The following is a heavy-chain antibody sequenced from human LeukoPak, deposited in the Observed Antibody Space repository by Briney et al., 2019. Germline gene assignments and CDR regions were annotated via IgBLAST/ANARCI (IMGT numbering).Heavy chain of an antibody. CDR2: VSGGGTT. V-gene: IGHV3-23*01. CDR3: AQEDSEGGRNWFDP. D-gene: IGHD1-14*01. CDR1: GFTFSSYA. J-gene: IGHJ5*02. Sequence: QFGGSLRLSCAASGFTFSSYAMSWVRQAPGKGLEWISAVSGGGTTSYADSVRGRFAISSDNSKNTLYLQMNSLRAEDTAVYYCAQEDSEGGRNWFDPWGQGALVTVSS.